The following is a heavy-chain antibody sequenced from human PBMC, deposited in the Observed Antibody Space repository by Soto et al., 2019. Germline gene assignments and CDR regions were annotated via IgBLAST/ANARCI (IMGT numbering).Heavy chain of an antibody. CDR2: ISADNGNT. CDR3: ARCIQQDYYYGMDV. D-gene: IGHD5-18*01. J-gene: IGHJ6*02. V-gene: IGHV1-18*01. Sequence: QAQLVQSGAEVKKPGASVKVCCKASGYTFYSHSISWVRQAPGQGLEWMGRISADNGNTKYAQKFRGRVTMTTDTSTSTVYMELRNLRSDDTAVYYCARCIQQDYYYGMDVWGQGTTVTVSS. CDR1: GYTFYSHS.